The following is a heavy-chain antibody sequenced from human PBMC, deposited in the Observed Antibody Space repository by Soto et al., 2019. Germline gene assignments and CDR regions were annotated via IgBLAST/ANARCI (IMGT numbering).Heavy chain of an antibody. Sequence: QVQLQQWGAGLLKPSETLSLTCAVYGGSFSGYYWSWIRQPPGKGLEWIGEINHSGSTNYNPSLTSRVTISVDTSKNQFSLKLSSGTAADTAVYYCARGTTTPSTAFDIWGQGTMVTVSS. CDR2: INHSGST. V-gene: IGHV4-34*01. J-gene: IGHJ3*02. CDR3: ARGTTTPSTAFDI. CDR1: GGSFSGYY. D-gene: IGHD4-17*01.